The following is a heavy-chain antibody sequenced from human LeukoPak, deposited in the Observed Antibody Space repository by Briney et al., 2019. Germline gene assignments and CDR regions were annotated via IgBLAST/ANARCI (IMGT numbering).Heavy chain of an antibody. V-gene: IGHV3-21*01. J-gene: IGHJ5*02. CDR2: ISSSSSYI. CDR3: ARLNYYGSGSYSYNWFDP. D-gene: IGHD3-10*01. Sequence: GGSLRLSCAASGFTFSSYSMNWVRQAPGKGLEWVSSISSSSSYIYYADSVKGRFTISRDNAKNSLYLQMNSLRAEDTAVYYYARLNYYGSGSYSYNWFDPWGQGTLVTVSS. CDR1: GFTFSSYS.